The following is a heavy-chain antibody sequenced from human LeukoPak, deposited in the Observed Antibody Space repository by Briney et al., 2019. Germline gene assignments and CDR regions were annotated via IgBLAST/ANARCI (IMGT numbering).Heavy chain of an antibody. CDR3: ARCDGLDIVVVVAATCWFDP. D-gene: IGHD2-15*01. CDR2: ISAYNGNT. V-gene: IGHV1-18*01. CDR1: GYTFTSYG. Sequence: ASVTVSCKASGYTFTSYGISWVRQAPGQGLEWMGWISAYNGNTNYAQKLQGRVTMTTDTSTSTAYMELRSLRSDDTAVYYCARCDGLDIVVVVAATCWFDPCGQGTLVTVSS. J-gene: IGHJ5*02.